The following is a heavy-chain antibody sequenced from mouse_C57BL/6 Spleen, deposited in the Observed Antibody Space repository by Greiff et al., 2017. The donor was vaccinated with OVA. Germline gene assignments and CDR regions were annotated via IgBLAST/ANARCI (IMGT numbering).Heavy chain of an antibody. CDR3: ARWAYYSNPMDY. J-gene: IGHJ4*01. V-gene: IGHV1-82*01. CDR1: GYAFSSSW. CDR2: IYPGDGDT. D-gene: IGHD2-5*01. Sequence: VQRVESGPELVKPGASVKISCKASGYAFSSSWMNWVKQRPGKGLEWIGRIYPGDGDTNYNGKFKGKATLTADKSSSTAYMQLSSLTSEDSAVYFCARWAYYSNPMDYWGQGTSVTVSS.